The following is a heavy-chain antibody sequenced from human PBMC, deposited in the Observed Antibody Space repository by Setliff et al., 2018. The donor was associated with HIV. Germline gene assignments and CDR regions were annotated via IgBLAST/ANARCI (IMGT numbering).Heavy chain of an antibody. Sequence: SETLSLTCAVYGGSFSDYYWSWIRQPPGKGLEWIGEINHSGSTNYNPSLKSRVTISVDTSKNQFSLKLYSVTAADTSVYYCARLSGDYYYFDYWGQGTLVTVSS. CDR1: GGSFSDYY. D-gene: IGHD2-21*02. CDR2: INHSGST. V-gene: IGHV4-34*01. J-gene: IGHJ4*02. CDR3: ARLSGDYYYFDY.